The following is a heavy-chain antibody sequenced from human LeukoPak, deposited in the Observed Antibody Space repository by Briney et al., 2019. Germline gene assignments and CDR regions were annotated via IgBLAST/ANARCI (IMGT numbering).Heavy chain of an antibody. Sequence: SLRLSCAASGFTFSDYYMSWIRQAPGKGLEWVSYISSSGSTIYYADSVKGRFTISRDNAKNSLYLQMNSLRAEDTAVYYCARDREYRSGGSCVRYYYYGMDVWGQGTTVTVSS. CDR2: ISSSGSTI. V-gene: IGHV3-11*01. J-gene: IGHJ6*02. CDR1: GFTFSDYY. CDR3: ARDREYRSGGSCVRYYYYGMDV. D-gene: IGHD2-15*01.